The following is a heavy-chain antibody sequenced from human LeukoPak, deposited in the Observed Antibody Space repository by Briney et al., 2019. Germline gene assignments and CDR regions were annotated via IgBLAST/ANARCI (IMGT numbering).Heavy chain of an antibody. D-gene: IGHD3-10*01. CDR1: GYSFTSYW. J-gene: IGHJ4*02. CDR3: ARGRGSGCYPYYFDY. V-gene: IGHV5-51*01. Sequence: GESLKISCKGSGYSFTSYWSGWVRQMPGKGLEWMGIIYPGDSDTSYSPSFQGQATISAVKSISTAYLQWNSLKASDTAIYYCARGRGSGCYPYYFDYWGQGTLVTVSS. CDR2: IYPGDSDT.